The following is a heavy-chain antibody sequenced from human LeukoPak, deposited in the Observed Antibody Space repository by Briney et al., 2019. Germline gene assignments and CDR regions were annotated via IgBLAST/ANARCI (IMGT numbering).Heavy chain of an antibody. CDR3: VKNGPWSLEY. CDR1: GGSISSANW. Sequence: PSQTLSLTCTVSGGSISSANWWSWVRQPPGKGLEWIGEIYQGVTATYNPSLNSRVSISVDKSRNQLSLRLNSVTAADTAVYYCVKNGPWSLEYWGQGSLVAVSS. V-gene: IGHV4-4*02. J-gene: IGHJ4*02. D-gene: IGHD2-15*01. CDR2: IYQGVTA.